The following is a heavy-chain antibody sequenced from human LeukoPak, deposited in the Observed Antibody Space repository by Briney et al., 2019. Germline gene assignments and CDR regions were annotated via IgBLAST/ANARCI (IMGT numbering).Heavy chain of an antibody. D-gene: IGHD6-13*01. CDR1: GYTFTSYY. CDR2: ISAYNGNT. J-gene: IGHJ4*02. Sequence: ASVKVSCKASGYTFTSYYMHWVRQAPGQGLEWMGWISAYNGNTNYAQKLQGRVTMTTDTSTSTAYVELRSLRSDDTAVYYCARIAAAGRDYFDYWGQGTLVTVSS. CDR3: ARIAAAGRDYFDY. V-gene: IGHV1-18*04.